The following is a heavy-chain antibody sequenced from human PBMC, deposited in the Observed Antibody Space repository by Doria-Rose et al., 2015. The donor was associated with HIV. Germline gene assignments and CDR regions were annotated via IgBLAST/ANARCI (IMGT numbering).Heavy chain of an antibody. V-gene: IGHV1-3*01. D-gene: IGHD1-1*01. CDR3: ARDRSGGTSGSYYYDF. Sequence: VQLVQSGAEVKKPGASVKVSCKASGYTFTNYGIHWVRQTPGQRLEWVGWIIAGNGNTKYSQKFHDRITITRDTSASAAYMELSSLRSEDTAVYYCARDRSGGTSGSYYYDFWGQGTLVTISS. CDR2: IIAGNGNT. CDR1: GYTFTNYG. J-gene: IGHJ4*02.